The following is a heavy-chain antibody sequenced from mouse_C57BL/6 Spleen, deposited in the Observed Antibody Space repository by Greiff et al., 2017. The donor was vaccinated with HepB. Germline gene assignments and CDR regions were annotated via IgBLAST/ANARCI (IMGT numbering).Heavy chain of an antibody. V-gene: IGHV1-72*01. J-gene: IGHJ3*01. CDR1: GYTFTSYW. D-gene: IGHD2-4*01. CDR3: ARGGDSYDYQNCPFAY. CDR2: IDPNSGGT. Sequence: QVQLQQPGAELVKPGASVKLSCKASGYTFTSYWMHWVKQRPGRGLEWIGRIDPNSGGTKYNEKFKSKATLTVDKPSSTAYMQLSSLTSEDSAVYYCARGGDSYDYQNCPFAYWGQGTLVTVSA.